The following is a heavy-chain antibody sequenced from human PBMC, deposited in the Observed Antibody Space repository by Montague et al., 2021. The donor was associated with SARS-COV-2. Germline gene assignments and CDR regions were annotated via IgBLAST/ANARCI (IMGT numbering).Heavy chain of an antibody. CDR2: IYPVDSDT. CDR1: GYSFTSYW. CDR3: ARQVHIYYSSSSWPFDY. Sequence: QSGAEVKKPGESLRISCKGSGYSFTSYWITWVRQMPGKGLEWMGSIYPVDSDTNYSPSFQGHVTISADKSINTAFLQWSSLRASDTAIYYCARQVHIYYSSSSWPFDYWGQGTLVTVSS. J-gene: IGHJ4*02. D-gene: IGHD6-13*01. V-gene: IGHV5-51*01.